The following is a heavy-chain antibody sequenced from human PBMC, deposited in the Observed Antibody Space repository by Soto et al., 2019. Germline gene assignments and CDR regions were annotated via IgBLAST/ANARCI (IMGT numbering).Heavy chain of an antibody. V-gene: IGHV1-69*01. CDR2: IIPIFGTA. CDR1: GGTFSSYA. J-gene: IGHJ4*02. D-gene: IGHD3-16*02. CDR3: ARAPAPYDYVCGSYRYHFDY. Sequence: QVQLVQSGAEVKKPGSSVKVSCKASGGTFSSYAISWVRQAPGQGLEWMGGIIPIFGTANYAQKFQGRVTITADESTNTAYMELSSLRSEDTAVYYCARAPAPYDYVCGSYRYHFDYWGQGTLVTVSS.